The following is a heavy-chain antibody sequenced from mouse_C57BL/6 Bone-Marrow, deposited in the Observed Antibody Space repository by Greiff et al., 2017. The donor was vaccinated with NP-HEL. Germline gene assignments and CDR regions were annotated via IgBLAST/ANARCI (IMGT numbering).Heavy chain of an antibody. CDR1: GYSITSGYY. CDR3: ARELSRYFDV. D-gene: IGHD1-1*02. CDR2: ISYDGSN. Sequence: DVKLQESGPGLVKPSQSLSLTCSVTGYSITSGYYWNWIRQFPGNKLEWMGYISYDGSNNYNPSLKNRISITRDTSKNQFFLKLNSVTTEDTATYYCARELSRYFDVWGTGTTVTVSS. J-gene: IGHJ1*03. V-gene: IGHV3-6*01.